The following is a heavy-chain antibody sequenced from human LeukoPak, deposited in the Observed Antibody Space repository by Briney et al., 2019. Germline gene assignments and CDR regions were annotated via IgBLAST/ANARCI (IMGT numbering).Heavy chain of an antibody. CDR2: ISSSGSTI. J-gene: IGHJ6*02. V-gene: IGHV3-48*03. D-gene: IGHD3-10*01. Sequence: GGSLRLSCAASGFTFSSYEMNWVRQAPGKGLEWVSYISSSGSTIYYADSVKGRFIISRDNAKNSLYLQMNSLRAEDTAVYYCARIGYYYGSGSYYRIGMDVWGQGTTVTVSS. CDR1: GFTFSSYE. CDR3: ARIGYYYGSGSYYRIGMDV.